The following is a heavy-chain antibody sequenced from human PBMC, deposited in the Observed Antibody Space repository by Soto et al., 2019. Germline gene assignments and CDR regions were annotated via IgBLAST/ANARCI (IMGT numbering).Heavy chain of an antibody. CDR2: IYYSGHT. J-gene: IGHJ5*02. CDR1: GGSISSGGYY. V-gene: IGHV4-31*03. CDR3: AQSVLP. Sequence: QVQLQESGPGLVKPSQTLSLTCTVSGGSISSGGYYWSWIRQHPGKGLEWIGYIYYSGHTYYNPALRSRVPISVNTSKTQFSLKLSSVTAEDTAVYYCAQSVLPWGQGTLVTVSS.